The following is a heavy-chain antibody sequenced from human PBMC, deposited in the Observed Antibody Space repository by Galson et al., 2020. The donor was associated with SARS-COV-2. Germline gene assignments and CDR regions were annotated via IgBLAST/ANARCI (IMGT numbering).Heavy chain of an antibody. J-gene: IGHJ6*02. CDR3: AKDPQPTTYYYYAMDV. Sequence: GGSLRLSCAASGFTFSTFAMSWVRQAPGKGLEWVSTISGSVISTYYADSVKGRFTISRDNFKNTLYLQMNNLRAEDTAVYYCAKDPQPTTYYYYAMDVWGQGTTVTVSS. CDR1: GFTFSTFA. D-gene: IGHD5-12*01. CDR2: ISGSVIST. V-gene: IGHV3-23*01.